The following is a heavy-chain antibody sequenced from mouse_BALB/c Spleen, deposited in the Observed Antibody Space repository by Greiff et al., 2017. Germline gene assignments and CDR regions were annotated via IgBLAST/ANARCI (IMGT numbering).Heavy chain of an antibody. CDR1: GFTFSSYG. D-gene: IGHD1-1*01. J-gene: IGHJ2*01. CDR2: INSNGGST. CDR3: ARGYYGSSYIYYFDY. Sequence: EVHLVESGGGLVQPGGSLKLSCAASGFTFSSYGMSWVRQTPDKRLELVATINSNGGSTYYPDSVKGRFTISRDNAKNTLYLQMSSLKSEDTAMYYCARGYYGSSYIYYFDYWGQGTTLTVSS. V-gene: IGHV5-6-3*01.